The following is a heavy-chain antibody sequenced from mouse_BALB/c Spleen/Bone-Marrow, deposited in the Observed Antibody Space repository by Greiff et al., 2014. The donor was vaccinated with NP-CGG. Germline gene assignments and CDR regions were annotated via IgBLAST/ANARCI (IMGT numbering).Heavy chain of an antibody. CDR1: GDSITSGY. Sequence: VQLKQSGPSLVKPSQTLSLTCSVTGDSITSGYWNWIRKFPGNKLEYMGYISYSGSTYYNPSLKSRISITRDTSKNQYYLQLNSVTTEDTATYYCARGGLRRTGYAMDYWGQGTSVTVSS. V-gene: IGHV3-8*02. CDR3: ARGGLRRTGYAMDY. D-gene: IGHD2-4*01. CDR2: ISYSGST. J-gene: IGHJ4*01.